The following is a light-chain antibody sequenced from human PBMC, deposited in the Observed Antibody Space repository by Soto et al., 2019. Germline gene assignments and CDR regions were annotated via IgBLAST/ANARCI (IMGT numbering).Light chain of an antibody. CDR2: GAS. Sequence: MVSTHSPTTLSASPWQGSTLSFGASQSVSSNLAWYQQKPGQAPRLLIYGASTRATGVPARFSGSGSGTEFTLTISSLQSEDFAVYYCQHYNNWPPWTFGQGTKVDIK. CDR1: QSVSSN. CDR3: QHYNNWPPWT. V-gene: IGKV3-15*01. J-gene: IGKJ1*01.